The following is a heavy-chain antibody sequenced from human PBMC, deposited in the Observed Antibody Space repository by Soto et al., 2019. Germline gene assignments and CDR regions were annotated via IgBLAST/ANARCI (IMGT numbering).Heavy chain of an antibody. V-gene: IGHV1-69*01. CDR1: GGTFSSYA. CDR2: IIPISDTT. CDR3: ARAQGSSTSLEIYYYYYYGMDV. D-gene: IGHD2-2*01. J-gene: IGHJ6*02. Sequence: QVQLVQSGAEVKKPGSSVKVSCKASGGTFSSYAISWVRQAHGPGLEWMGGIIPISDTTNYAQKFQGRVTITADESTSTAYMELSSLRSEDTAVYYCARAQGSSTSLEIYYYYYYGMDVWGQGTTVTVSS.